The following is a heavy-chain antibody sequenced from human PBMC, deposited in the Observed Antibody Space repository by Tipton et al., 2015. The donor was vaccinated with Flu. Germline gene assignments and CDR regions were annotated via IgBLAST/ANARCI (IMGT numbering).Heavy chain of an antibody. CDR2: LYDSGIT. D-gene: IGHD6-19*01. CDR1: GGSIGSSTYY. J-gene: IGHJ4*02. CDR3: ARGVYSSGWYPFFDY. Sequence: TLSLTCTVFGGSIGSSTYYWGWIRQPPGKGLEWIGSLYDSGITYYNPSLKSRVTISLDTSKNQFSLKLISVTAADTAVYYCARGVYSSGWYPFFDYWGQGTLVTVSS. V-gene: IGHV4-39*07.